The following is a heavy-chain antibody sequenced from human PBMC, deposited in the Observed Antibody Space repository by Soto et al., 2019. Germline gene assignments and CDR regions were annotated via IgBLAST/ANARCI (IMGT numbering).Heavy chain of an antibody. Sequence: SQTLSLTCAISGDSVSSNSAAWNWIRQSPSRGLEWLGRTYYRSKWYNDYAVSVKSRITINPDTSKNQFSLQLNSVTPEDTAVYYCARARGSSWSKSPYYYYYGMDVWGQGTTVTVSS. CDR2: TYYRSKWYN. J-gene: IGHJ6*02. CDR3: ARARGSSWSKSPYYYYYGMDV. D-gene: IGHD6-13*01. CDR1: GDSVSSNSAA. V-gene: IGHV6-1*01.